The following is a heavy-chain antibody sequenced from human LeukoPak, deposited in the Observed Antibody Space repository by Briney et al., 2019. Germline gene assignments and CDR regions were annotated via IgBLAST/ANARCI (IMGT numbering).Heavy chain of an antibody. V-gene: IGHV3-23*01. CDR1: GFTFSDDA. J-gene: IGHJ4*02. CDR3: VNEAGATTK. Sequence: GGSPRLSCAASGFTFSDDAMNWVRQAPGQGPEWVAAVSASGDGTYYADSVKGRFTIVRDNSKSTLYLLVDSLRAEDTALYHCVNEAGATTKWGQGTLVTVSP. CDR2: VSASGDGT. D-gene: IGHD1-26*01.